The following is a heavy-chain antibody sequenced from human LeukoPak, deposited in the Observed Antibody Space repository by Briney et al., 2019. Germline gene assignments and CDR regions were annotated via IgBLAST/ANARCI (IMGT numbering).Heavy chain of an antibody. V-gene: IGHV3-23*01. Sequence: PGGSLRLSCAASGLTFRNYPMSWVRQAPGEGLEWVSVIFANDGNTYYADAVKGRFTISRDNSKDTLYLQMDSLRAEDTAVYYCAKGSGSSCYSPCDYWGQGILVTVSS. CDR1: GLTFRNYP. CDR3: AKGSGSSCYSPCDY. J-gene: IGHJ4*02. CDR2: IFANDGNT. D-gene: IGHD2-15*01.